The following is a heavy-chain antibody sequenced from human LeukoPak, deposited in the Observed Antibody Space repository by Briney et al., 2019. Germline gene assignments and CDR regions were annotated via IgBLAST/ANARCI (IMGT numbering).Heavy chain of an antibody. J-gene: IGHJ6*03. D-gene: IGHD2/OR15-2a*01. V-gene: IGHV4-34*01. CDR1: GDSLSRYD. CDR2: INPSGSP. CDR3: ASVRHDPLEYYYYIDV. Sequence: SETLSLTCAVYGDSLSRYDWTWIRQPPGKGLEWLGEINPSGSPDYNPSLKSRATISLDTSKNQFSLRLASVTAADTALYYCASVRHDPLEYYYYIDVWATGTTVTVSS.